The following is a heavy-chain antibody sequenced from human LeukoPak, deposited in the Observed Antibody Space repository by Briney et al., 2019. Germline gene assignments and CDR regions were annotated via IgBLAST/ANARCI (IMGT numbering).Heavy chain of an antibody. CDR2: ISSSSRFI. V-gene: IGHV3-21*04. CDR1: GFTFNSYS. J-gene: IGHJ4*02. D-gene: IGHD2-8*01. CDR3: AKVPGVYCTNGVCRAFDY. Sequence: GGSLRLSCAASGFTFNSYSMNWFRQAPGKGLEWVSSISSSSRFIYYADSVKGRFTISRDNAKNSLYLQMNSLRAEDTAVYYCAKVPGVYCTNGVCRAFDYWGQGTLVTVSS.